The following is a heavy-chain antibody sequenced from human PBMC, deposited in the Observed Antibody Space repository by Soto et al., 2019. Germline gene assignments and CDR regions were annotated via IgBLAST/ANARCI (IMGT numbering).Heavy chain of an antibody. CDR2: ISYDGSNK. CDR3: AKDHELTSYYYYGMDV. V-gene: IGHV3-30*18. J-gene: IGHJ6*02. D-gene: IGHD1-26*01. Sequence: HPGGSLRLSCAASGFTFSSYGMHWVRQAPGKGLEWVAVISYDGSNKYYADSVKGRFTISRDNSKNTLYLQMNSLRAEDTAVYYCAKDHELTSYYYYGMDVWGQGTTVTVSS. CDR1: GFTFSSYG.